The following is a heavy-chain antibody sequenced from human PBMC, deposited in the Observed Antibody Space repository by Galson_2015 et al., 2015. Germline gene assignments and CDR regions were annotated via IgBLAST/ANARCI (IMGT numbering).Heavy chain of an antibody. V-gene: IGHV3-23*01. CDR1: GFTFGSCA. CDR3: AKGGYSGWYEIDY. CDR2: ISGSGGST. J-gene: IGHJ4*02. Sequence: SLRLSCAASGFTFGSCAMTWVRQAPGKGLEWVSVISGSGGSTYYADSVKGRFTISRDNSKNTLYLQMNSLRAEDTAVYYCAKGGYSGWYEIDYWGQGTLVTVSS. D-gene: IGHD6-19*01.